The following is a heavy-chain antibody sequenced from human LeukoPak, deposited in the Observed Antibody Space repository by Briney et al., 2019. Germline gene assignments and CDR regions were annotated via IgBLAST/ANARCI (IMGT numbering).Heavy chain of an antibody. CDR2: TYYSGST. Sequence: SETLSLTCTVSGGSTSSYYWSWIRQPPGKGLEWIGYTYYSGSTNYNPSLKSRVTISVDTSKNQFSLKLSSVTAADTAVYYCARMVGWGARRYYYYYMDVWGKGTTVTISS. J-gene: IGHJ6*03. D-gene: IGHD1-26*01. CDR3: ARMVGWGARRYYYYYMDV. CDR1: GGSTSSYY. V-gene: IGHV4-59*01.